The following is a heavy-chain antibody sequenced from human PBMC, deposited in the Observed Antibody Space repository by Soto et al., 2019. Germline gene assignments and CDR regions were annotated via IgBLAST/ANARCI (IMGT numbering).Heavy chain of an antibody. J-gene: IGHJ5*02. CDR3: ARGLPYYDILTGCYMAAKEGFDP. CDR2: INPNSGGT. Sequence: ASVKVSCKASGYTFTGYYMHWVRQAPGQGLEWMGWINPNSGGTNYAQKFQGRVTMTRGTSISTAYMELSRLRSDDTAVYYCARGLPYYDILTGCYMAAKEGFDPWGQGTLVTVSS. V-gene: IGHV1-2*02. D-gene: IGHD3-9*01. CDR1: GYTFTGYY.